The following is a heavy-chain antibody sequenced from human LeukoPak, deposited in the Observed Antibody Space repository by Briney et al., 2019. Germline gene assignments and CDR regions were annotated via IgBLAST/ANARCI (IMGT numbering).Heavy chain of an antibody. CDR2: IYPGDSDT. D-gene: IGHD5-12*01. CDR3: ARKRGYSYGYDAFDI. CDR1: GYSFTTYW. Sequence: PGESLKISCKGFGYSFTTYWIGWVRQMPGKGLEWMGIIYPGDSDTTYSPSFQGQVTISADKSISTAYLHWSSLKASDTAMYYCARKRGYSYGYDAFDIWGQGTMVTVCS. J-gene: IGHJ3*02. V-gene: IGHV5-51*01.